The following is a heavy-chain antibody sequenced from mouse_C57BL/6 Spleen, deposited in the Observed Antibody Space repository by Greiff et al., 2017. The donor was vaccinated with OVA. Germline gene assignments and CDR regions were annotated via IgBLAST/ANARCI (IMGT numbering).Heavy chain of an antibody. CDR2: ISNGGGST. CDR3: ARRGDYDPYFDY. D-gene: IGHD2-4*01. J-gene: IGHJ2*01. CDR1: GFTFSDYY. V-gene: IGHV5-12*01. Sequence: EVQGVESGGGLVQPGGSLKLSCAASGFTFSDYYMYWVRQTPEKRLEWVAYISNGGGSTYYPDTVKGRFTISRDNAKNTLYLQMSRLKSEDTAMYYCARRGDYDPYFDYWGQGTTLTVSS.